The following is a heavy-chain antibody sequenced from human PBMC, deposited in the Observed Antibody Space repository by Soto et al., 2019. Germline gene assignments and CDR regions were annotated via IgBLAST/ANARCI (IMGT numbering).Heavy chain of an antibody. D-gene: IGHD2-2*02. Sequence: PGESLKISGRGSGYSFTSYWIGWVLQMPGKGLEWMGIIYPGDSNTRYSPSFQGQVTISADKSISSAYLQWSSLKASDTAMYYCARQGYCSNTACYTVDYWGQGTLVTVSS. V-gene: IGHV5-51*01. CDR3: ARQGYCSNTACYTVDY. CDR2: IYPGDSNT. J-gene: IGHJ4*02. CDR1: GYSFTSYW.